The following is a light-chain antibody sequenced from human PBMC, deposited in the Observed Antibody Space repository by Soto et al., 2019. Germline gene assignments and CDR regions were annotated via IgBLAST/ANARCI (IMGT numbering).Light chain of an antibody. CDR2: GAS. J-gene: IGKJ1*01. CDR1: QSVSSSY. Sequence: ENVLTQSPGTLSLSPGERATLSCRASQSVSSSYLAWYQQKPGQAPRLLIYGASSRATGIPDRFSGSGSGTDFTLTISRLEPEDFAVYYCQQYGSSPPTWTFGQGTKVDIK. V-gene: IGKV3-20*01. CDR3: QQYGSSPPTWT.